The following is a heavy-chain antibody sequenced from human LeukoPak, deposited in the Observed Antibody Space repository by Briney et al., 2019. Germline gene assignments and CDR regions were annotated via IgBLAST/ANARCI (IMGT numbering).Heavy chain of an antibody. Sequence: SEALSLTRTVSVGSIISYYWSGFRPPPGRGREGMGYIYYSGNTNYNPSLESRVTISVDMSKNQFSLNLNSVTAADTAVYYCARGPTMVRGVRTKWFDPWGQGTLVTVSS. CDR1: VGSIISYY. J-gene: IGHJ5*02. CDR2: IYYSGNT. V-gene: IGHV4-59*01. CDR3: ARGPTMVRGVRTKWFDP. D-gene: IGHD3-10*01.